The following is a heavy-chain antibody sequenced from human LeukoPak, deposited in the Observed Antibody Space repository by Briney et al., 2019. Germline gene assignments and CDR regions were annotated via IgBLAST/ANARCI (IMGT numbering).Heavy chain of an antibody. Sequence: ASVKVSCKVSGYTLTELSMHWVRQAPGKGLEWMGGFDPEDGETIYAQKFQGRVTMTEDTSTDTAYMELSSLRSEDTAVYYCASTDKYGSGSYFDYWGQGTLVTVSS. CDR3: ASTDKYGSGSYFDY. D-gene: IGHD3-10*01. J-gene: IGHJ4*02. CDR2: FDPEDGET. V-gene: IGHV1-24*01. CDR1: GYTLTELS.